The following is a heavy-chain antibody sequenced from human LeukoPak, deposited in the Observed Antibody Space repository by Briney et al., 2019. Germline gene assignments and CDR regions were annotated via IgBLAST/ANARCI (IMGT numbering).Heavy chain of an antibody. V-gene: IGHV4-39*01. CDR1: GGSISSSSYY. J-gene: IGHJ4*02. D-gene: IGHD2-15*01. Sequence: PSETLSLTCTVSGGSISSSSYYWGWTRQPPGKGLEWIGSIYYSGSTYYNPSLKSRVTISVDTSKNQFSLKLSSVTAADTAVYYCATGLGYCSGGSCYSGFTQAPLDYWGQGTLVTVSS. CDR3: ATGLGYCSGGSCYSGFTQAPLDY. CDR2: IYYSGST.